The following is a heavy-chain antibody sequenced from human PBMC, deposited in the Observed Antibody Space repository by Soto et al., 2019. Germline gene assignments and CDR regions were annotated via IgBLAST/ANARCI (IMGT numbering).Heavy chain of an antibody. D-gene: IGHD2-8*02. CDR1: GYTFTSSY. CDR3: ARGETGGSFPYNWFDP. V-gene: IGHV1-46*01. Sequence: QVQLVQSGAEVKKPGASVKVACTASGYTFTSSYIHWVRQAPGQGLEWMGILNPSGGNTDYTRKFQGRVTLTMDTSTSTVYMELSGLRSEDTAVYYCARGETGGSFPYNWFDPWGQGTLVTVSS. CDR2: LNPSGGNT. J-gene: IGHJ5*02.